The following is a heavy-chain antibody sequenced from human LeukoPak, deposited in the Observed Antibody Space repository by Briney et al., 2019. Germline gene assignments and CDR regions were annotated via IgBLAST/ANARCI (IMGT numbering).Heavy chain of an antibody. J-gene: IGHJ3*02. CDR1: GFTVSSNY. V-gene: IGHV3-53*01. D-gene: IGHD4-17*01. Sequence: PGGSLRLSCAASGFTVSSNYMSRVRQAPGKGLEWVSVIYSGGSTYYADSVKGRFTISRDNSKNTLYLQMNSLRAEDTAVYYCAGAIYGHYVGAFDIWGQGTMVTVSS. CDR2: IYSGGST. CDR3: AGAIYGHYVGAFDI.